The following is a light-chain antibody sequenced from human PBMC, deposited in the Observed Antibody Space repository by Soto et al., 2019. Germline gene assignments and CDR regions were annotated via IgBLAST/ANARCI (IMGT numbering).Light chain of an antibody. J-gene: IGLJ3*02. CDR3: QAYDYSLTASL. CDR2: GNR. Sequence: QSVLTQPPSVSGAPGQRVTLSCTGNSSNLGAGYDVHWYKQVPGAAPKLVIFGNRNRPSGVPERFSGSKSGTSASLAITGLQAEDEADYYCQAYDYSLTASLFGGVTKLTVL. V-gene: IGLV1-40*01. CDR1: SSNLGAGYD.